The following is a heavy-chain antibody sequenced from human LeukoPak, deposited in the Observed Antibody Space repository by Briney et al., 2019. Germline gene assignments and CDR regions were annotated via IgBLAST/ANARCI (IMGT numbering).Heavy chain of an antibody. Sequence: PGGSLRLSCAASGFTFSSYSMNWVRQAPGKGLEWVSSISSSSSYIYYADSVKGRFTISRDNAKNSLYLQMNSLRAEDTAVYYCTVWGYCSGGSCYSSYWGQGTLVTVSS. CDR2: ISSSSSYI. CDR3: TVWGYCSGGSCYSSY. J-gene: IGHJ4*02. V-gene: IGHV3-21*01. CDR1: GFTFSSYS. D-gene: IGHD2-15*01.